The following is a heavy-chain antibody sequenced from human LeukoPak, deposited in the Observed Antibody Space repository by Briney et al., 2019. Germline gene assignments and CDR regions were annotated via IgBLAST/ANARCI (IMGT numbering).Heavy chain of an antibody. CDR3: ARTDCSSTSCYAIESVYFDY. J-gene: IGHJ4*02. CDR1: GGSISSSSYY. D-gene: IGHD2-2*01. V-gene: IGHV4-39*01. CDR2: IYYSGST. Sequence: PSETLSLTCTVSGGSISSSSYYWGWIRQPPGKGLEWIGSIYYSGSTYYNPSLKSRVTISVDTSKNQFSLKLSSVTAADTVVYYCARTDCSSTSCYAIESVYFDYWGQGTLVTVSS.